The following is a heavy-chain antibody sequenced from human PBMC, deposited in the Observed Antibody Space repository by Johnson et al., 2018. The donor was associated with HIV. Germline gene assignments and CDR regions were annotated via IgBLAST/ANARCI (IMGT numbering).Heavy chain of an antibody. V-gene: IGHV3-30*14. CDR2: ISYDGSNK. Sequence: QVQLVESGGGVVQPGRSLRLSCAASGFTFSSYAMHWVRQAPGKGLEWVAVISYDGSNKYYADSVKGRFTISRDNSTNTLYLQMGSLRAEDMAVYYCARGLMITFGGVIVPYVFDIWGQGTMVTVSS. CDR1: GFTFSSYA. D-gene: IGHD3-16*02. CDR3: ARGLMITFGGVIVPYVFDI. J-gene: IGHJ3*02.